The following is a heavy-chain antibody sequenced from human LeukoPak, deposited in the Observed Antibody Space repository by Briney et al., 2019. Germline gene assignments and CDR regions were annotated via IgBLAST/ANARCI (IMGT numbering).Heavy chain of an antibody. J-gene: IGHJ4*02. CDR3: AIRGEICSGGSCYGY. CDR2: ISSSTSYI. Sequence: GGSLRLSCAASGFTFSSYSMNWVRQAPGKGLEWVSSISSSTSYIYYADSVRGRFTISRDNSKNTLYLQMNSLRAEDTAVYYCAIRGEICSGGSCYGYWGQGTLVTVSS. V-gene: IGHV3-21*04. D-gene: IGHD2-15*01. CDR1: GFTFSSYS.